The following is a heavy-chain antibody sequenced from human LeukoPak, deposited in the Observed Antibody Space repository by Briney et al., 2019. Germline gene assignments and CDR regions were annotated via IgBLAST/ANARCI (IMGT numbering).Heavy chain of an antibody. Sequence: GGSLRLFCAASGFTFSSYEMNWARQAPGKGLEWVSYIGSSGSNIYYADSVKGRFTISRDNAKNSLYLQMNSLRAEDTAVYYCARDRYCSGGSCYYFDYWGQGTLVTVSS. V-gene: IGHV3-48*03. D-gene: IGHD2-15*01. CDR2: IGSSGSNI. J-gene: IGHJ4*02. CDR3: ARDRYCSGGSCYYFDY. CDR1: GFTFSSYE.